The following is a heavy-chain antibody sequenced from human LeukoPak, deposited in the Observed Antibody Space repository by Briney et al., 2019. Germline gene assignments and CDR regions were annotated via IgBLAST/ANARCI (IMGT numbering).Heavy chain of an antibody. V-gene: IGHV4-39*01. CDR3: ARLLGTHINYFDP. CDR1: GGSISNSSYY. D-gene: IGHD2-21*01. CDR2: IYYSGST. J-gene: IGHJ5*02. Sequence: SETLSLTCTVSGGSISNSSYYWGWIRQPPGKGLEWIGSIYYSGSTYYNPSLKSRVTISVDTFKNQFSLKLSSVTAADTAVYYCARLLGTHINYFDPWGQGTLVTVSS.